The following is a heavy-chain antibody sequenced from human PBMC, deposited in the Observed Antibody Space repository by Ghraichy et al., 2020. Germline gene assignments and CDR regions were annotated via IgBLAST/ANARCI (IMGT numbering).Heavy chain of an antibody. CDR2: IYYSGST. Sequence: SETLSLTCTVSGGSISSYYWSWIRQPPGKGLEWIGYIYYSGSTNYNPSLKSRVTISVDTSKNQFSLKLSSVTAADTAVYYCARDLGREYNWNTKGWFDPWGQGTLVTVSS. D-gene: IGHD1-1*01. J-gene: IGHJ5*02. CDR3: ARDLGREYNWNTKGWFDP. V-gene: IGHV4-59*01. CDR1: GGSISSYY.